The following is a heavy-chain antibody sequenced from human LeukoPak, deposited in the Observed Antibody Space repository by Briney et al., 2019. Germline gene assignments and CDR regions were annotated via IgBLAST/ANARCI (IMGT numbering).Heavy chain of an antibody. Sequence: SETLSLTCTVSGYSISSGYYWGWIRQPPGKGLEWIGSIYHSGSTYYNPSLKSRVTISVDTSKNQFSLKLSSVTTADTAVYYCARDNYGSGSYSDWFDPWGQGTLVTVSS. CDR1: GYSISSGYY. CDR2: IYHSGST. D-gene: IGHD3-10*01. J-gene: IGHJ5*02. CDR3: ARDNYGSGSYSDWFDP. V-gene: IGHV4-38-2*02.